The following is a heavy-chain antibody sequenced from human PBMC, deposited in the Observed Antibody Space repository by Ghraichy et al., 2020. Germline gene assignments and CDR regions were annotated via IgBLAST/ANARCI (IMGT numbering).Heavy chain of an antibody. V-gene: IGHV1-2*04. Sequence: ASVKVSCKASGYTFTGYYMHWVRQAPGQGLEWMGWINPNSGGTNYAQKFQGWVTMTRDTSISTASSGRSRLKSDDTAVYYCARGAANQAYCGGDCYSDADYWGQGTLVTVSS. J-gene: IGHJ4*02. CDR1: GYTFTGYY. D-gene: IGHD2-21*02. CDR2: INPNSGGT. CDR3: ARGAANQAYCGGDCYSDADY.